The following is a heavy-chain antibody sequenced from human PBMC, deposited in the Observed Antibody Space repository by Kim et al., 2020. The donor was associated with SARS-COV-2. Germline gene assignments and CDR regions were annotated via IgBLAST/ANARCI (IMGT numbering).Heavy chain of an antibody. CDR2: ISYDGSNK. D-gene: IGHD2-15*01. CDR3: AKGLGYCSGGSCSDDAFDI. Sequence: GGSLRLSCAASGFTFSSYGMHWVRQAPGKGLEWVAVISYDGSNKYYADSVKGRFTISRDNSKNTLYLQMNSLRAEDTAVYYCAKGLGYCSGGSCSDDAFDIWGQGTMVTVSS. V-gene: IGHV3-30*18. J-gene: IGHJ3*02. CDR1: GFTFSSYG.